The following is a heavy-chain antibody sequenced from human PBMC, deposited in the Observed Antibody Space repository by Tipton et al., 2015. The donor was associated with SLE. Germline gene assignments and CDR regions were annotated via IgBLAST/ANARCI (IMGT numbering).Heavy chain of an antibody. CDR3: ARVGYSSGSYYFDY. V-gene: IGHV4-59*11. CDR1: GGSISSHY. J-gene: IGHJ4*02. Sequence: TLSLTCTVSGGSISSHYWSWIRQPPGKGLEWIGYIYYSGSTNYNPSLKSRVTISVDTSQNQFSLKLSSVPAADTAVYFCARVGYSSGSYYFDYWGQGTLVTVSS. D-gene: IGHD6-19*01. CDR2: IYYSGST.